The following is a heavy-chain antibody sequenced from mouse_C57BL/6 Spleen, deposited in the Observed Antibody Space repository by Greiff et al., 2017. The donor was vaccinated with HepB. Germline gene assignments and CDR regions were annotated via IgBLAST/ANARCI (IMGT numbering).Heavy chain of an antibody. V-gene: IGHV5-17*01. CDR2: ISRGSSTS. J-gene: IGHJ2*01. CDR1: GFTFSDYG. Sequence: EVQLVESGGGLVKPGGSLKLSCAASGFTFSDYGMHWVRQAPEEGLEWVAYISRGSSTSYYADTVKGRSTLTRDNAKNTVFLQLTSLRSEDTAVYYCARRFYFDYWGQGTTLTVSS. CDR3: ARRFYFDY.